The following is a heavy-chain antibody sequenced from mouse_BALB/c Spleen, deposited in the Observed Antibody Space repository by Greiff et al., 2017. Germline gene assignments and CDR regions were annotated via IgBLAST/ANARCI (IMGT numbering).Heavy chain of an antibody. D-gene: IGHD2-3*01. CDR2: ISSGSSTI. V-gene: IGHV5-17*02. CDR3: ARSGDGYYLYAMDY. CDR1: GFTFSSFG. Sequence: EVHLVESGGGLVQPGGSRKLSCAASGFTFSSFGMHWVRQAPEKGLEWVAYISSGSSTIYYADTVKGRFTISRDNPKNTLFLQMTSLRSEDTAMYYCARSGDGYYLYAMDYWGQGTSVTVSS. J-gene: IGHJ4*01.